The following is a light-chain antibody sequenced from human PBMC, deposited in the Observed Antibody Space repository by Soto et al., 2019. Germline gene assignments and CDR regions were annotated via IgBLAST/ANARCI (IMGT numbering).Light chain of an antibody. V-gene: IGLV2-8*01. J-gene: IGLJ2*01. CDR1: SSDVGGYNY. CDR3: SSYAGSNNLRV. CDR2: EVI. Sequence: QSVLTQPPSASGSPGQSVTISCTGTSSDVGGYNYVSWYQQHPGKAPKLMIYEVIKRPSGVPDRFSGSKSGNTASLTVTGLQAEDEAGYYCSSYAGSNNLRVFGGGTKLTVL.